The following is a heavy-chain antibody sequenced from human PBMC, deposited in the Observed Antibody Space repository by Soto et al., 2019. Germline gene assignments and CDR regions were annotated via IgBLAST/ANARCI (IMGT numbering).Heavy chain of an antibody. Sequence: QVQLVQSGAEVKKPGASVKVSCKASGYTFTSYAMHWVRQAPGQRLEWMGWINAGNGNTKYSQKFQGRVTITRDTSASTAYMELSSLRSEDTAVYYCARDRVIYSGAPEGMDVWGQGTTVTVSS. J-gene: IGHJ6*02. CDR3: ARDRVIYSGAPEGMDV. V-gene: IGHV1-3*01. CDR1: GYTFTSYA. CDR2: INAGNGNT. D-gene: IGHD1-26*01.